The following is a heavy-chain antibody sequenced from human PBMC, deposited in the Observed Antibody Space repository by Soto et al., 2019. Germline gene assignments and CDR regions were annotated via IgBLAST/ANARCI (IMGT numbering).Heavy chain of an antibody. CDR1: GFTFGDHW. Sequence: GGSLRLSCAASGFTFGDHWMHWVRQAPGKGLQWVSRVISDGNTIDYADSVKSRFTVSRDNAKSTLYLQMNSLRAEDTAVYYCATAEVDHWGPGTLVTVSS. J-gene: IGHJ5*02. V-gene: IGHV3-74*01. CDR3: ATAEVDH. CDR2: VISDGNTI.